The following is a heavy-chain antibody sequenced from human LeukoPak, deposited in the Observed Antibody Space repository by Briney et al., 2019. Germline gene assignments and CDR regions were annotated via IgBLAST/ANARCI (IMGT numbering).Heavy chain of an antibody. J-gene: IGHJ4*02. V-gene: IGHV3-23*01. CDR3: AREDVDTSLDY. D-gene: IGHD5-18*01. Sequence: PGGSLRLSCAASGFTFTNYAMNWVRQAPGKGLEWVSAISGGGSRTYYTDSVKGRFTISRDNSKNTLYLQMNTLRAEDTAVYYCAREDVDTSLDYWGLGTLVTVSS. CDR2: ISGGGSRT. CDR1: GFTFTNYA.